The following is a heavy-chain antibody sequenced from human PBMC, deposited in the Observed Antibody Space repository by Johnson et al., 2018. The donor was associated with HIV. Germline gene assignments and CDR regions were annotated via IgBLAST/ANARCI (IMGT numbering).Heavy chain of an antibody. D-gene: IGHD3-16*01. Sequence: VYLVESGGGVVQPGRSLRLSCAASGFTFSSYAMHWVRQAPGKGLEWVSGISWNSGSIGHADSVKGRFPISRNNAKNSLHVQMSSLRAEDTAVYYCARVGASRFDAFHVWGQGTMVTVSS. CDR3: ARVGASRFDAFHV. J-gene: IGHJ3*01. CDR2: ISWNSGSI. V-gene: IGHV3-9*01. CDR1: GFTFSSYA.